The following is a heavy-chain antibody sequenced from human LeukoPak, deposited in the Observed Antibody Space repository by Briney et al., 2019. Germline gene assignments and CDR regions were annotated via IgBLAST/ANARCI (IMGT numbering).Heavy chain of an antibody. CDR1: GVPISSSNSY. Sequence: PSETLSLTCTVSGVPISSSNSYWGWIRKPPGKGLEWIGSIYYSGNTYYNASLKSQVSISIDTSKHQFSLRLTSVTAADTAVYYCARQTGSGLFILPGGQGTLVTVS. J-gene: IGHJ4*02. CDR2: IYYSGNT. D-gene: IGHD3/OR15-3a*01. CDR3: ARQTGSGLFILP. V-gene: IGHV4-39*01.